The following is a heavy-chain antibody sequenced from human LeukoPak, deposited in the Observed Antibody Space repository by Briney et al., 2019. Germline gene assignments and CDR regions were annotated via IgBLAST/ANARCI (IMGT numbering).Heavy chain of an antibody. J-gene: IGHJ4*02. D-gene: IGHD6-13*01. Sequence: ASVKVSCKASGYTFTSYGISWVRQAPGQGLEWMGWISAYNGNTSYAQKLQGRVTMTTDTSTSTAYMELRSLRSDDTAVYYCARATGWDSRRIAPDYWGQGTLVTVSS. V-gene: IGHV1-18*01. CDR3: ARATGWDSRRIAPDY. CDR2: ISAYNGNT. CDR1: GYTFTSYG.